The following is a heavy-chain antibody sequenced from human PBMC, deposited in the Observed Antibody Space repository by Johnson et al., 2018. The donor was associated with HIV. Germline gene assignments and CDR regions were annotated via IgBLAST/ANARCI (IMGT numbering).Heavy chain of an antibody. CDR3: ARLPSGYSRDGFNI. V-gene: IGHV3-30*03. CDR1: GLSFSNFG. J-gene: IGHJ3*02. D-gene: IGHD5-18*01. Sequence: VQLVESGGGVVQPGKSLTLSCVASGLSFSNFGIHWVRQAPGKGPEWVAVISFDGNLKKYADSVKGRFTISRDNSKNTLYLQMNSLRAEDMAVYYCARLPSGYSRDGFNIWGQGTMVTVSS. CDR2: ISFDGNLK.